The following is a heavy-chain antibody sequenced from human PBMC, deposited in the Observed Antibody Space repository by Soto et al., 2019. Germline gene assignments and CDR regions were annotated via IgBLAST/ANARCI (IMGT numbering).Heavy chain of an antibody. CDR1: GYTFTSYG. D-gene: IGHD3-10*01. V-gene: IGHV1-18*01. CDR3: ATYYYGSGSQDYYGMDV. Sequence: QVQLVQSGAEVKKPGASVKVSCKASGYTFTSYGISWVRQAPGQGLEWMGWISAYNGNTNYAQKLQGRVTMTTDTSTSTASMELRSLRSDDTAVYYCATYYYGSGSQDYYGMDVWGQGTTVTVSS. CDR2: ISAYNGNT. J-gene: IGHJ6*02.